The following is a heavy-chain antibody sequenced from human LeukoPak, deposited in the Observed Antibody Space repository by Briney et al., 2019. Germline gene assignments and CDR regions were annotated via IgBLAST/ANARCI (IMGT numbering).Heavy chain of an antibody. J-gene: IGHJ4*02. CDR1: GGSISSGGYY. V-gene: IGHV4-31*03. D-gene: IGHD1-1*01. CDR3: ASGDNDPLFDY. Sequence: SQTLSLTCTVSGGSISSGGYYWSWIRQHPGKGLEWIGSICYSGSTNYNPSLQGRVTISLDTSRNQFSLKLSSVTAADTAVYYCASGDNDPLFDYWGQGTLVTVSS. CDR2: ICYSGST.